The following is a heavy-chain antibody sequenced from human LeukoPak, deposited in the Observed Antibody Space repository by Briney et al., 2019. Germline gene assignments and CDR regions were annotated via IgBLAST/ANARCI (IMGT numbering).Heavy chain of an antibody. CDR1: GGSISSYY. D-gene: IGHD5-18*01. CDR3: ARVASYNYGNFEC. CDR2: ISYIGIT. V-gene: IGHV4-59*12. Sequence: SETLSLTCTVSGGSISSYYWSWIRQPPGQGLEWIGYISYIGITNYNPSLKSRVTISVDRSKNQVSLKLTSLTAADTAVYYCARVASYNYGNFECWGQGTLVTVSS. J-gene: IGHJ4*02.